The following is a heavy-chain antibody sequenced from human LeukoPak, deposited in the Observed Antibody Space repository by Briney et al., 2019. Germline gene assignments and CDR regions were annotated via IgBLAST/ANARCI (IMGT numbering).Heavy chain of an antibody. D-gene: IGHD4-23*01. Sequence: SETLTLTCTVSGGSISSGSYYWSWIRQPAGKGLEWIGRIYTSGSTNYNPSLKSRVTISVDTSKNQFSLKLSSVTAADTAVYYCARDREVTPYYFDYWGQGTLVTVSS. CDR3: ARDREVTPYYFDY. J-gene: IGHJ4*02. CDR2: IYTSGST. CDR1: GGSISSGSYY. V-gene: IGHV4-61*02.